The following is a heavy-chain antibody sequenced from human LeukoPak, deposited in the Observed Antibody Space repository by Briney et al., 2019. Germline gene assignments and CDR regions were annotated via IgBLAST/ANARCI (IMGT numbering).Heavy chain of an antibody. CDR1: GFTFDDYG. V-gene: IGHV3-20*04. Sequence: GGSLRLSCAASGFTFDDYGMSWVRQAPGKGLEWVSGINWNGGSTGYADSVKGRFTISRDNAKNSLYLQMNSLRAEDTAVYYCADDGSGSSGDYWGQGTLVTVSS. D-gene: IGHD3-10*01. CDR3: ADDGSGSSGDY. J-gene: IGHJ4*02. CDR2: INWNGGST.